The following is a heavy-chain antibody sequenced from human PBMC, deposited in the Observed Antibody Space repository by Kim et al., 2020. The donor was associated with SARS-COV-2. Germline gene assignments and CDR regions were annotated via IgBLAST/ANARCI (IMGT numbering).Heavy chain of an antibody. CDR3: AREWWELVWANNWFDP. CDR2: IKQDGSEK. D-gene: IGHD1-26*01. V-gene: IGHV3-7*03. Sequence: GGSLRLSCAASGFTFSSYWMSWVRQAPGKGLEWVANIKQDGSEKYYVDSVKGRFTISRDNAKNSLYLQMNSLRAEDTAVYYCAREWWELVWANNWFDPWGQGTLVTVSS. J-gene: IGHJ5*02. CDR1: GFTFSSYW.